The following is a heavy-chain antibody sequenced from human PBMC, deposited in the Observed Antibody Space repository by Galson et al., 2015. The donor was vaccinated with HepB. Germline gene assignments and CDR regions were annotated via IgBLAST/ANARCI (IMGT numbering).Heavy chain of an antibody. CDR3: ARVAIQLWEFDP. CDR2: IYYSGAT. CDR1: GGSIRSSYY. V-gene: IGHV4-39*01. D-gene: IGHD2-21*01. Sequence: SETLSLTCTVSGGSIRSSYYWGWVRQPPGKGLEWIGNIYYSGATYTNPSLKSRVVISIDTSKSQFSLQLTSVTAADTAIYYCARVAIQLWEFDPWGQGTLVTVSS. J-gene: IGHJ5*02.